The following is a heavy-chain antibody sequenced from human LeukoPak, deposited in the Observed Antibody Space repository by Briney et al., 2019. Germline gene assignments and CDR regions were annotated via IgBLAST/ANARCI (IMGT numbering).Heavy chain of an antibody. V-gene: IGHV3-23*01. J-gene: IGHJ4*02. CDR3: ATELGVVVVPAADY. Sequence: PGGSLRLSCAASGFTFSSYAMSWVRQAPGKGLEWVSAISGSGGSTYYADSVKGRFTISRDNSKNSLYLQMNSLRAEDTAVYYCATELGVVVVPAADYWGQGTLVTVSS. D-gene: IGHD2-2*01. CDR1: GFTFSSYA. CDR2: ISGSGGST.